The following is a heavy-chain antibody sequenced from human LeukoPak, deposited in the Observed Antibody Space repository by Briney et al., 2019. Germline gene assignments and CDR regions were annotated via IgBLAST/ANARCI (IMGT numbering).Heavy chain of an antibody. J-gene: IGHJ6*03. CDR3: ARSLPDYYYYMDV. CDR1: GGSIGSYY. V-gene: IGHV4-59*01. Sequence: PSETLSLTCTVSGGSIGSYYWSWIRQPPGKGLEWIGYIYYSGSTNYNPSLKSRVTISVDTSKNQFSLKLSSVTAADTAVYYCARSLPDYYYYMDVWGKGTTVTVSS. CDR2: IYYSGST.